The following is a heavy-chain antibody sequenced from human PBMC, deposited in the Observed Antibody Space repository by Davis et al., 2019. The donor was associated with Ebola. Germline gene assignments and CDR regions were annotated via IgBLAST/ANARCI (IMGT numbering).Heavy chain of an antibody. D-gene: IGHD6-13*01. CDR3: ATSSWRYYYYGMDV. V-gene: IGHV3-30-3*01. Sequence: GESLKISCAASGFTFSSYAMSWVRQAPGKGLEWVAVISYDGSNKYYADSVKGRFTISRDNSKNTLYLQMNSLRAEDTAVYYCATSSWRYYYYGMDVWGQGTTVTVSS. CDR2: ISYDGSNK. CDR1: GFTFSSYA. J-gene: IGHJ6*02.